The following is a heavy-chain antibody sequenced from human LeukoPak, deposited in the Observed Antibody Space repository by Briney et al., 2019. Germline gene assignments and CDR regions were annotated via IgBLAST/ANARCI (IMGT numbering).Heavy chain of an antibody. V-gene: IGHV1-2*02. Sequence: ASVRVSCKAYGYTFTGYYMHLVRQAPGQGLEWMGWINPNSGGTNYAQKFQGRVTMTRDTSISTAYMELSRLRSDDTAVYYCARDPSDLEQLWLRGFVYWGQGTLVTVSS. D-gene: IGHD5-18*01. CDR3: ARDPSDLEQLWLRGFVY. CDR2: INPNSGGT. CDR1: GYTFTGYY. J-gene: IGHJ4*02.